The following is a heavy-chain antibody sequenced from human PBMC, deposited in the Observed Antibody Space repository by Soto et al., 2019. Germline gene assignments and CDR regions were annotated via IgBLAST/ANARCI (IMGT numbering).Heavy chain of an antibody. CDR3: ARHTSPRDGFNYPLFDH. J-gene: IGHJ4*02. V-gene: IGHV1-69*06. Sequence: SVKVSCKASGGTFSSYAISWVRQAPGQGLEWMGGIIPIFGTANYAQKFQGRVTITADKSISSAYLQWSRLRASDTAMYYCARHTSPRDGFNYPLFDHWGQGTLVTVSS. CDR1: GGTFSSYA. D-gene: IGHD5-12*01. CDR2: IIPIFGTA.